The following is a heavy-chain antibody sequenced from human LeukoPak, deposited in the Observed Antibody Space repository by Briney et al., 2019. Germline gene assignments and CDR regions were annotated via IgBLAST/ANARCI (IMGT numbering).Heavy chain of an antibody. Sequence: SVKVSCKASGGTFSSYAISWVRQAPGQGLEWMGGIIPIFGTANYAQKFQGRVTITADESTSTAYMELSSLRSEDTAVYYCARGRRELLKGYYYYYYMDVWGKGTTVTVSS. V-gene: IGHV1-69*13. CDR2: IIPIFGTA. J-gene: IGHJ6*03. CDR3: ARGRRELLKGYYYYYYMDV. CDR1: GGTFSSYA. D-gene: IGHD1-26*01.